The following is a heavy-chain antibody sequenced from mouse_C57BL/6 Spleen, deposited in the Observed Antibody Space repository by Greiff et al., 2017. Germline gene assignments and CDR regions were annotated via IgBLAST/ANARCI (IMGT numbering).Heavy chain of an antibody. Sequence: EVQLVESGGALVKPGGSLKLSCAASGFTFSSYGMSWVRQTPDKGLEWVATISSGGSYNYYPDSVKGRFTISRDNAKNTLYLQRSSLKSEDTAMYYCARYVGGEYAMDYWGQGTSVTVSS. D-gene: IGHD2-13*01. CDR1: GFTFSSYG. J-gene: IGHJ4*01. CDR2: ISSGGSYN. V-gene: IGHV5-6*01. CDR3: ARYVGGEYAMDY.